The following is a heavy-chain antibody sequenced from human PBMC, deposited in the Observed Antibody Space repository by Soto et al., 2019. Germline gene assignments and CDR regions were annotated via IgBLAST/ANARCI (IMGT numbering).Heavy chain of an antibody. CDR1: GFSLSTTGVG. J-gene: IGHJ5*02. V-gene: IGHV2-5*02. CDR3: AQRLSRYGLGRERGNLFVP. D-gene: IGHD3-10*01. CDR2: IYWDDDK. Sequence: QITLKESGPTLVRPTQTLTLTCTFSGFSLSTTGVGVGWIRQPPGKALEWLALIYWDDDKRYSPSLKSRLTISKDSSKNEVILTMTNMDPVDTASDYCAQRLSRYGLGRERGNLFVPWGQGTLVTVSS.